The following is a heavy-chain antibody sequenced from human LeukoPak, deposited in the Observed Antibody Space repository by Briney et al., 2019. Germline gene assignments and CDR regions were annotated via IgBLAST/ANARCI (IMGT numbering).Heavy chain of an antibody. D-gene: IGHD2-15*01. CDR2: VNGDGSST. J-gene: IGHJ4*02. CDR3: TRGPASGSQIYDN. CDR1: GFTFSSYW. Sequence: PGGSLRLSCAASGFTFSSYWMHWVRQALGKGLVWVSRVNGDGSSTSYADSVKGRFTISRDNAKNTLYLLMTSLRAEDTAVYYCTRGPASGSQIYDNWGQGTLVTVSS. V-gene: IGHV3-74*01.